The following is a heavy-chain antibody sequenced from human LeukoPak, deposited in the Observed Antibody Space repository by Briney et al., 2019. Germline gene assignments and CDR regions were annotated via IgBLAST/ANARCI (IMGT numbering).Heavy chain of an antibody. CDR1: GYTFTGYY. CDR3: ARAAVAGTPTYYFDY. Sequence: ASVKVSCKASGYTFTGYYMHWVRQAPGQGLEWMGWTNPNSGGTNYAQKFQGRVTMTRDTSISTAYMELSRLRSDDTAVYYCARAAVAGTPTYYFDYWGQGTLVTVSS. V-gene: IGHV1-2*02. J-gene: IGHJ4*02. CDR2: TNPNSGGT. D-gene: IGHD6-19*01.